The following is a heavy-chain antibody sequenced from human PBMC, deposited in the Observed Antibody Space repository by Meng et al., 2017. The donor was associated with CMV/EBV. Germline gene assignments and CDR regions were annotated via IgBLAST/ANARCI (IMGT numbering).Heavy chain of an antibody. CDR2: IWYDGSNK. D-gene: IGHD3-10*01. CDR1: GFTFSSYG. V-gene: IGHV3-33*06. Sequence: GESLKISCAASGFTFSSYGMHWVRQAPGKGLEWVAVIWYDGSNKYYADSVKGRFTISRDNSKNTLYLQMNSLRAEDTAVYYCAKDRVDMYYYGSGSYMGIYGMDVWGQGTTVTVSS. CDR3: AKDRVDMYYYGSGSYMGIYGMDV. J-gene: IGHJ6*02.